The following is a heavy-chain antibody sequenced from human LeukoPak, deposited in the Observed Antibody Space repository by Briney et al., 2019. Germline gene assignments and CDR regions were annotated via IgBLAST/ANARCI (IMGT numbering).Heavy chain of an antibody. Sequence: KSSETLSLTCTVSAGAITRTSYFWGWIRQSPGKGLEWVGSIYYSGTTFYNPSLQSRVTIFVDTSKNQFSLHLNSVTPADTALHYCASLGPYSSTWYGDYWGQGTQVTVSS. V-gene: IGHV4-39*01. CDR3: ASLGPYSSTWYGDY. D-gene: IGHD6-13*01. J-gene: IGHJ4*02. CDR1: AGAITRTSYF. CDR2: IYYSGTT.